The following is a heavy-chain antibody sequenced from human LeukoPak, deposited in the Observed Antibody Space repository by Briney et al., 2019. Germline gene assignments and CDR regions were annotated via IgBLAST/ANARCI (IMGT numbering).Heavy chain of an antibody. CDR3: ARGGSSSWYYLFY. CDR1: GGSISSSNW. V-gene: IGHV4-4*02. D-gene: IGHD6-13*01. J-gene: IGHJ4*02. CDR2: IYHSGST. Sequence: PSGTLSLTCAVSGGSISSSNWWSWVRQPPGKGLEWIGEIYHSGSTNYNPSLKSRVTISVDTSKNQFSLKLNSVTAADTAVYYCARGGSSSWYYLFYWGQGTLVTVSS.